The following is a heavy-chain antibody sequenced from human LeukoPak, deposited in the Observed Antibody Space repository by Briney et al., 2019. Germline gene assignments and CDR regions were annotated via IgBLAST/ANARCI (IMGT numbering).Heavy chain of an antibody. CDR3: ARDGLIAAAGTNWFDP. CDR1: GYTFTGYY. Sequence: ASVKVSCKASGYTFTGYYMHWVRQAPGQGLEWMGWINPNSGGTNYAQKFQGRVTMTRDTSISTAYMELSRLRSDDTAVYYCARDGLIAAAGTNWFDPWEQGTLVTVSS. CDR2: INPNSGGT. V-gene: IGHV1-2*02. D-gene: IGHD6-13*01. J-gene: IGHJ5*02.